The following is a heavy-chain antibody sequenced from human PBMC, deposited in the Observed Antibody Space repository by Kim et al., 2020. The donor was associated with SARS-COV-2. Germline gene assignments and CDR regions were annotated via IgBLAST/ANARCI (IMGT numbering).Heavy chain of an antibody. CDR2: IYPGDSDT. CDR1: GYNFPSCW. V-gene: IGHV5-51*01. Sequence: GESLKISCKCSGYNFPSCWIGWVRQMPGKGLEWMGIIYPGDSDTRYSPSFQGQVTISADKSTTTAYLQWSSLKASDTAMYYCARSAGPYDYYFDYWGQGT. J-gene: IGHJ4*02. D-gene: IGHD3-16*01. CDR3: ARSAGPYDYYFDY.